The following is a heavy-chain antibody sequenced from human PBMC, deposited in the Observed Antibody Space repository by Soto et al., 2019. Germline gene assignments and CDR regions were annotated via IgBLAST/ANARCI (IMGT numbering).Heavy chain of an antibody. D-gene: IGHD2-15*01. CDR2: INPSGGST. CDR1: GYTFTDYF. J-gene: IGHJ4*02. V-gene: IGHV1-46*01. Sequence: QVQLVQSGAEVKKPGASVVISCKASGYTFTDYFMQWVRQAPGQGLEWMGIINPSGGSTSYALKFQGRVTMTRDTSTSTLYMELASLRSEDTAVYYCARSYCSGGSCPDYWGQGTLVTVSS. CDR3: ARSYCSGGSCPDY.